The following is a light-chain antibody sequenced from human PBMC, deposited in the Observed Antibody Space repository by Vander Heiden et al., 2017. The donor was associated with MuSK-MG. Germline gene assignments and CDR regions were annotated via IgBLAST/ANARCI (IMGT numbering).Light chain of an antibody. J-gene: IGKJ1*01. CDR1: QSVSTY. V-gene: IGKV3-11*01. CDR2: DAS. Sequence: EIVLTQPPATLSLSPGERATLSCRASQSVSTYLAWYQQKSGQAPRLLIYDASKRATGIPARFSGSGSGTDFTLTISSLEPEDFAVYYCQQRSSWARTFGQGTKVEIK. CDR3: QQRSSWART.